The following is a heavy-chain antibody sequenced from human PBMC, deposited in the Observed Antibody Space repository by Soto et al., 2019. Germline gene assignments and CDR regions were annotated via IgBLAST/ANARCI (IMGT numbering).Heavy chain of an antibody. D-gene: IGHD2-21*02. Sequence: GGSLRLSCAASGFTFSSYAMNWVRHAPGKGLEWVSAISGSGGSTYYVDSVKGRFTISRDNSRNTLYLQMNSLRAEDTAVYYCAKDPEVVVTAPDYWGQGTLVTVSS. CDR3: AKDPEVVVTAPDY. CDR2: ISGSGGST. CDR1: GFTFSSYA. J-gene: IGHJ4*02. V-gene: IGHV3-23*01.